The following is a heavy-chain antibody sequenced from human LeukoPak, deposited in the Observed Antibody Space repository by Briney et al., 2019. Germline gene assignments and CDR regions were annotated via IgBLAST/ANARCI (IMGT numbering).Heavy chain of an antibody. CDR1: GFTFSSYE. CDR2: ISSSGSTI. V-gene: IGHV3-48*03. Sequence: GGSLRLSCAASGFTFSSYEMNWVSQAPGKGLEGVSYISSSGSTIYYADSVKGRFTISRDNAKNSLYLQMSSQRAEDTAVYYCARVGLALDYWGQGTLVTVSS. CDR3: ARVGLALDY. J-gene: IGHJ4*02. D-gene: IGHD3/OR15-3a*01.